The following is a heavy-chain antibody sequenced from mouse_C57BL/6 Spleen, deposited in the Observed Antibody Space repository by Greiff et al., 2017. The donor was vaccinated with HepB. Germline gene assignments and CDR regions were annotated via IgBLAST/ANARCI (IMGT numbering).Heavy chain of an antibody. CDR2: ISDGGSYT. D-gene: IGHD2-5*01. CDR3: ARERRPYYSNYVGRGYAMDY. J-gene: IGHJ4*01. CDR1: GFTFSSYA. V-gene: IGHV5-4*01. Sequence: EVQLVESGGGLVKPGGSLKLSCAASGFTFSSYAMSWVRQTPEKRLEWVATISDGGSYTYYPDNVKGRFTISRDNAKNNLYLQMSHLKSEDTAMYYCARERRPYYSNYVGRGYAMDYWGQGTSVTVSS.